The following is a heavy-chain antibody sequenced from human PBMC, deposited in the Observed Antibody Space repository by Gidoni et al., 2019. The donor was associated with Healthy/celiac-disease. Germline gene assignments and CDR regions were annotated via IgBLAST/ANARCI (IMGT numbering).Heavy chain of an antibody. D-gene: IGHD2-21*01. CDR1: GFTFSSHS. CDR2: ISSSSSYI. J-gene: IGHJ3*02. V-gene: IGHV3-21*01. Sequence: EVQLVESGGGLVKPGGSLRLSCAASGFTFSSHSMNCVRQGPGKGLTWCSSISSSSSYIYDADSVKGRFTISRDNAKNSLYLEMNSLRAEDTAVYYCAREWTYCGGDCYSTGAFDIWGQGTMVTVSS. CDR3: AREWTYCGGDCYSTGAFDI.